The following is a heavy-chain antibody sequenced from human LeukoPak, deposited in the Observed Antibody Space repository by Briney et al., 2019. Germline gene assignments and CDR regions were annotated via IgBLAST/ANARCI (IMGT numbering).Heavy chain of an antibody. J-gene: IGHJ4*02. CDR3: AKDYYGSGSYNYLDY. CDR1: GFTFDDFA. Sequence: GGSLRLSCAASGFTFDDFAMHWVRQAPGKGLEWVSSISWNSGSIGYADSVKGRFTISRDNAKNSLYLQMNSLRAEDTALYYCAKDYYGSGSYNYLDYWGQGTLVTVSS. D-gene: IGHD3-10*01. V-gene: IGHV3-9*01. CDR2: ISWNSGSI.